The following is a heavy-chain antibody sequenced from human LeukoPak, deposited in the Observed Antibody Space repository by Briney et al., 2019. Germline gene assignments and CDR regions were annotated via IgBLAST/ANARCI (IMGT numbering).Heavy chain of an antibody. D-gene: IGHD3-22*01. J-gene: IGHJ4*02. Sequence: GGSLRLSCAASGFTFSSYAMSWVRQAPGKGLEWVSAISGSGGSTYYAGSVKGRFTISRDNSKNTLYLQMNSLRAEDTAVYYCAKGVLSRTSYDSSGSFDYWGQGTLVTVSS. CDR2: ISGSGGST. V-gene: IGHV3-23*01. CDR1: GFTFSSYA. CDR3: AKGVLSRTSYDSSGSFDY.